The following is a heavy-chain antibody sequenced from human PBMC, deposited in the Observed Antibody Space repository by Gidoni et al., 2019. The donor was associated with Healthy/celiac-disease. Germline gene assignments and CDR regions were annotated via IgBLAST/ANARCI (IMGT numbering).Heavy chain of an antibody. CDR1: GYTFTGYY. CDR2: INPNSGGT. CDR3: ARDGDSIVVPAAGPGVDY. D-gene: IGHD2-2*01. V-gene: IGHV1-2*02. Sequence: QVQLVQSGAAVKKPGASVKVSCKASGYTFTGYYMHWVRQAPGQGLEWMGWINPNSGGTNYAKKFQGRVTMNRDTSISTAYMELSRLRSDDTAVYYCARDGDSIVVPAAGPGVDYWGQGTLVTVSS. J-gene: IGHJ4*02.